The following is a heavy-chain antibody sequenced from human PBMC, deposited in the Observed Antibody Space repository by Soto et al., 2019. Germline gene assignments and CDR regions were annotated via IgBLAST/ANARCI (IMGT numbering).Heavy chain of an antibody. CDR1: GFTFSSYG. CDR2: MWVDGSNK. V-gene: IGHV3-33*01. Sequence: QVQLVESGGGVVQPGRSLRLSCAASGFTFSSYGMHWVRQAPGKGLGWVAVMWVDGSNKFYADSVKGRFTISRDNSKITVSLQRHSLRDEDSAAFYCATTGPYWGQGTLVTVSS. CDR3: ATTGPY. J-gene: IGHJ4*02.